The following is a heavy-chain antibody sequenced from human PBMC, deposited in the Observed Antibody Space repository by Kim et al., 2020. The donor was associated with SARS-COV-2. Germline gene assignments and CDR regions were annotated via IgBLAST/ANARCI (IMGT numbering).Heavy chain of an antibody. V-gene: IGHV4-59*01. CDR3: ARDRGTRGAFDI. J-gene: IGHJ3*02. Sequence: NYNPSLKSRVTISVDKSKNQFSLKLSSVTAADTAVYYWARDRGTRGAFDIWGQGTMVTVSS. D-gene: IGHD1-1*01.